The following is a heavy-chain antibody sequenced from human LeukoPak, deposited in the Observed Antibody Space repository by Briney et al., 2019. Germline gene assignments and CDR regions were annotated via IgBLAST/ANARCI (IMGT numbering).Heavy chain of an antibody. CDR1: GFTFSSYG. CDR2: IWYDGSNK. CDR3: ARQGDDSSGYAWFDP. J-gene: IGHJ5*02. Sequence: PGGSLRLSCAASGFTFSSYGMYWVRQAPGKGLEWVAVIWYDGSNKYYADSVKGRFTISRDNSKNTLYLQMNSLRAEDTAVYYCARQGDDSSGYAWFDPWGQGTLVTVSS. V-gene: IGHV3-33*01. D-gene: IGHD3-22*01.